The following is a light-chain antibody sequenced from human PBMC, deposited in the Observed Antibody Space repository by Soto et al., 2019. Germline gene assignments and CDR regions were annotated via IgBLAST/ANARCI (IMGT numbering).Light chain of an antibody. CDR1: QSV. V-gene: IGKV3-11*01. CDR3: QQRNNWVT. J-gene: IGKJ4*01. Sequence: EIVLTQSPATLSLSPGEGATLSCRASQSVLGWHQQKPGQAPRLLIYDASNRATGIPARFSGSGSGTDFTLTISSLEPEDFAVYFCQQRNNWVTFGGGSKVEIK. CDR2: DAS.